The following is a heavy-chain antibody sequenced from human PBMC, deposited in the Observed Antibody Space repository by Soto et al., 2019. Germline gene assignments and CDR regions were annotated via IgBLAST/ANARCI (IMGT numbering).Heavy chain of an antibody. CDR3: AKSPYDYIWGSYHPFDY. V-gene: IGHV3-23*01. Sequence: GGSLRLSCAASGFTFSSYAMSWVRQAPGKGLEWVSAISGSGGSTYYADSVKGRFTISRDNSKNTLYLQMNSLRAEDTAVYYCAKSPYDYIWGSYHPFDYWGQGTLVTVSS. J-gene: IGHJ4*02. D-gene: IGHD3-16*02. CDR2: ISGSGGST. CDR1: GFTFSSYA.